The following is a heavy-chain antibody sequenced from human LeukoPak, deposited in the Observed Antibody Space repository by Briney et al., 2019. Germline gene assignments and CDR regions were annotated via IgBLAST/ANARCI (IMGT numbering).Heavy chain of an antibody. CDR2: ISYDGSNK. V-gene: IGHV3-30*04. Sequence: PGGSLRLSCAASGFTFSSYAMHWVRQAPGKGLEWVAVISYDGSNKYYADSVKGRFTISRDNSKNALYLQMNSLRAEDTAVYYCARAHTTGYSSSWYLPGWGQGTLVTVSS. D-gene: IGHD6-13*01. CDR1: GFTFSSYA. J-gene: IGHJ4*02. CDR3: ARAHTTGYSSSWYLPG.